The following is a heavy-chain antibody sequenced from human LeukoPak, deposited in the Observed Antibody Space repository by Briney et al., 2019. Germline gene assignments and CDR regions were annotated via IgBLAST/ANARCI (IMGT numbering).Heavy chain of an antibody. V-gene: IGHV3-66*01. CDR2: IYSGGST. D-gene: IGHD3-22*01. CDR1: GFTVSNNY. J-gene: IGHJ4*02. Sequence: GGSLRLYCAASGFTVSNNYMSWVRQAPGKGLEWVSVIYSGGSTYYPDSVKGRFTISRDNSKNTLYLQMNGLRAEDTAVYYCARGPTRYYYDSSGYYIHWGQGTLVTVTS. CDR3: ARGPTRYYYDSSGYYIH.